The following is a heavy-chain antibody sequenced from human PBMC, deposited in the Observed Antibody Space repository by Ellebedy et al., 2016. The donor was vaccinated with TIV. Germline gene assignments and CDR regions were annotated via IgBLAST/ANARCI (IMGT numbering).Heavy chain of an antibody. V-gene: IGHV3-23*01. J-gene: IGHJ3*01. CDR3: VKDQIAGDGRWVFDL. D-gene: IGHD5-24*01. CDR2: LYGSGRGI. Sequence: PGGSLRLSCAASGFSFGSYAMGWVRRTPGKGLEGVSGLYGSGRGIFYSDSVKGRFTISRDNSKNTLYLQMNSLRAEDTGIYYCVKDQIAGDGRWVFDLWGQGTMVTVSS. CDR1: GFSFGSYA.